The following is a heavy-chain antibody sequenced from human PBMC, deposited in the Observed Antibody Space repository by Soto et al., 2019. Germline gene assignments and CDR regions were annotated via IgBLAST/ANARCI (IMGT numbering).Heavy chain of an antibody. CDR2: VFHTGTT. Sequence: QVQLQESGPGLVKPSGTLSLTCAVSGDSVSSPYYWCWVRQPPGKGLEWIGEVFHTGTTSYNPSLRXXATISMDKSINQFSLDLSSVTAADTAVYYCARSAGWYAIHAWGPGTLVIVSS. CDR3: ARSAGWYAIHA. CDR1: GDSVSSPYY. J-gene: IGHJ5*02. D-gene: IGHD6-19*01. V-gene: IGHV4-4*02.